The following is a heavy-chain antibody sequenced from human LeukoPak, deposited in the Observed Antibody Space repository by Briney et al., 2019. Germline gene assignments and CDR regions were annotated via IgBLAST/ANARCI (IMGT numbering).Heavy chain of an antibody. Sequence: SETLSLTCAVYGGSFSGYYWSWIRQPAGKGLEWIGRIFTRGSTNYNPSLKSRVTMSVDTSKNQFSVKLNSVTAADTAVYYCARGRCGSGSYFFDYWGQGTLITVSS. CDR3: ARGRCGSGSYFFDY. CDR1: GGSFSGYY. J-gene: IGHJ4*02. CDR2: IFTRGST. V-gene: IGHV4-59*10. D-gene: IGHD3-10*01.